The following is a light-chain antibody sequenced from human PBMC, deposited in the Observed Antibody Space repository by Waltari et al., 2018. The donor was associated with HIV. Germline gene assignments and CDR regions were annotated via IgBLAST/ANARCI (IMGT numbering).Light chain of an antibody. Sequence: QSSLTQPRSVSGSPGQSVTISCSGTSSDVGSYNYVSWYQQHPGKAPKVMIYDVSKRPSGVLDRFSGSKSGKTASLTISGLQAEDEADYYCCSYAGMYTWVFGGGTKLTVL. CDR3: CSYAGMYTWV. J-gene: IGLJ3*02. CDR2: DVS. V-gene: IGLV2-11*01. CDR1: SSDVGSYNY.